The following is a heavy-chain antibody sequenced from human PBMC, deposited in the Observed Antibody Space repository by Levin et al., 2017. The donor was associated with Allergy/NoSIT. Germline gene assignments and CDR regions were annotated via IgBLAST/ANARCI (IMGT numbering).Heavy chain of an antibody. CDR3: AKDRSLGRRGIFDY. CDR2: ISGSGGDT. J-gene: IGHJ4*02. CDR1: GFTFSSYA. D-gene: IGHD1-1*01. V-gene: IGHV3-23*01. Sequence: GESLKISCAASGFTFSSYAMSWVRQAPGKGLEWVSAISGSGGDTYYADSVKGRFTISRDNSKNTLYLQMNSLRAEDTAVYFCAKDRSLGRRGIFDYWGQGTLVTVSS.